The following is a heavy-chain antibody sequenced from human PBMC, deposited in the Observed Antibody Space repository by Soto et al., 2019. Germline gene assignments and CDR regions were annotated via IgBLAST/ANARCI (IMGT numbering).Heavy chain of an antibody. CDR2: IKQDGSEK. CDR1: GFTFSSYW. Sequence: GGSLRLSCAASGFTFSSYWMSWVRQAPGKGLEWVANIKQDGSEKYYVDSVKGRFTISRDNAKNSLYLQMNSLRAEDTAVYYCARVGLRITIFGVVYPSGYFDYWGQGTLVTVSS. D-gene: IGHD3-3*01. J-gene: IGHJ4*02. CDR3: ARVGLRITIFGVVYPSGYFDY. V-gene: IGHV3-7*01.